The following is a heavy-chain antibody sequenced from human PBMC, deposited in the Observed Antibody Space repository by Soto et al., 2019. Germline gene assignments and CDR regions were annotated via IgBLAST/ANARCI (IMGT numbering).Heavy chain of an antibody. J-gene: IGHJ5*02. D-gene: IGHD3-16*01. Sequence: GGSLRLSCAASGFTFSSYGMHWVRQAPGKGLEWVAVISYDGSNKYYADSVKGRFTISRDNSKNTLYLQMNSLRAEDTAVYYCAKDHPFGGQINWFDPWGQGTLVTVSS. CDR1: GFTFSSYG. V-gene: IGHV3-30*18. CDR3: AKDHPFGGQINWFDP. CDR2: ISYDGSNK.